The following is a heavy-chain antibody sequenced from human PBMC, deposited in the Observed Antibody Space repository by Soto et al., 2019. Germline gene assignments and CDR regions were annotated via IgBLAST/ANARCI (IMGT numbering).Heavy chain of an antibody. CDR1: GGSFSGYY. Sequence: QVQLQQWGAGLLKPSETLSLTCAVYGGSFSGYYWSWIRQPPGKGLEWIVEINHSGSTNYNPSLKSRVTISVDTSKNQFSLKLSSVTAADTAVYYCARGHSVWRGFSGYLRFDYWGQGTLVTVSS. J-gene: IGHJ4*02. V-gene: IGHV4-34*01. CDR2: INHSGST. D-gene: IGHD3-22*01. CDR3: ARGHSVWRGFSGYLRFDY.